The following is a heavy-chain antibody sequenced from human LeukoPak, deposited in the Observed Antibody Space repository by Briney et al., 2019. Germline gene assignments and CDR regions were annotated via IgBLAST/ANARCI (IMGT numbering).Heavy chain of an antibody. V-gene: IGHV1-2*06. Sequence: GASVKVSCKASGYTFTGYYIHWVRQAPGQGLEWMGRINPNSGGTNYAQKFQGRVTMTRDTSISTAYMELSRLRSDDTAVYYCAREGPQWAYSSGWWGPDYWGQGTLVTVSS. J-gene: IGHJ4*02. CDR3: AREGPQWAYSSGWWGPDY. CDR1: GYTFTGYY. CDR2: INPNSGGT. D-gene: IGHD6-19*01.